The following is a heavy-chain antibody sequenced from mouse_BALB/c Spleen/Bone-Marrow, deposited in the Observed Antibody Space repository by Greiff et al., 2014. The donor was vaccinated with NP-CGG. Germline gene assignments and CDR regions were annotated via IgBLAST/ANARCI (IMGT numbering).Heavy chain of an antibody. V-gene: IGHV1-69*02. Sequence: QVQLQQSGAGLVRPGASVKLPCKASGYTFTGYWVNWVQQRPGQGLEWIGNIYPSDSYTNYNQNFKDKATLTVDKSSSKGYMQLSSPTSEDSAVYYYTRSYGSSYEYYFDYWGQGTTLTVSS. CDR1: GYTFTGYW. J-gene: IGHJ2*01. CDR2: IYPSDSYT. CDR3: TRSYGSSYEYYFDY. D-gene: IGHD1-1*01.